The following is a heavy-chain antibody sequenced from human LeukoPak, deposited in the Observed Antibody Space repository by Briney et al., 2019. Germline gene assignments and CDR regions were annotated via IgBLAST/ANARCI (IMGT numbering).Heavy chain of an antibody. D-gene: IGHD2-2*01. CDR2: IRSKANSYAT. V-gene: IGHV3-73*01. J-gene: IGHJ4*02. CDR3: TRHLSTGY. Sequence: GRSLSISCAASGFTFSGSAMPWVRQASGKELEWVGRIRSKANSYATAYAASVKGRFTISRDDSKNTAYLQMNSLKTEDTAVYYCTRHLSTGYWGQGTLVTVSS. CDR1: GFTFSGSA.